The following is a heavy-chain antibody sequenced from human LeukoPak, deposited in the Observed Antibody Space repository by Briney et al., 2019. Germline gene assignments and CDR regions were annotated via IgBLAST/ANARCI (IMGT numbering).Heavy chain of an antibody. J-gene: IGHJ6*02. D-gene: IGHD5-24*01. CDR1: GGSITSLY. CDR2: VHPTGVP. Sequence: SETLSLTWSVSGGSITSLYWSWVRQPPGKGLEYVGYVHPTGVPNYNPSLRGGVIVSMDTSKNQFSLKLNSVTAADTAVYYCVRSATIAVFRYGMDVWGQGTTVTVSS. CDR3: VRSATIAVFRYGMDV. V-gene: IGHV4-59*11.